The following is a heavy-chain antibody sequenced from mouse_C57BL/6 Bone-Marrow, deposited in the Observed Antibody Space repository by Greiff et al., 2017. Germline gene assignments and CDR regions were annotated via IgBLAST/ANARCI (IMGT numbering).Heavy chain of an antibody. Sequence: VQLKESGPGLVKPSQSLSLTCSVTGYSITSGYYWNWIRQFPGNKLEWMGYISYDGSNNYNPSLKNRISITRDTSKNQFFLKLNSVTAEDTAAYYGARHWVWFAYWGQGTLVTVSA. J-gene: IGHJ3*01. V-gene: IGHV3-6*01. CDR3: ARHWVWFAY. CDR2: ISYDGSN. CDR1: GYSITSGYY. D-gene: IGHD4-1*01.